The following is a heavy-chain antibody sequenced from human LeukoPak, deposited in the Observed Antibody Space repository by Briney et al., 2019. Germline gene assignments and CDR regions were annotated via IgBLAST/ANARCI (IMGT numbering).Heavy chain of an antibody. V-gene: IGHV1-69*01. Sequence: SVKVSCKASGGTFSSYAISWVRQAPGQGLEWMGGIIPTFGTANYAQKFQGRVTITADESTSTAYMELSSLRSEDTAVYYCASVYCSGGSCYSYYYYGMDVWGKGTTVIVSS. J-gene: IGHJ6*04. CDR3: ASVYCSGGSCYSYYYYGMDV. CDR2: IIPTFGTA. D-gene: IGHD2-15*01. CDR1: GGTFSSYA.